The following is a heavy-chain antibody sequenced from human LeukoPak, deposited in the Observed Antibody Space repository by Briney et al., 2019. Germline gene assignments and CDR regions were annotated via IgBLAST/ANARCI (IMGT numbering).Heavy chain of an antibody. CDR2: INSDGSST. V-gene: IGHV3-74*01. J-gene: IGHJ6*04. Sequence: GGSLRLSCAASGFTFSRDWMHWVRQAPGKGLAWVSHINSDGSSTSYAGSVKGRFTISRDNAKNTLYLQMNSLRAEDTAVYYCARDRRYGMDVWGEGTTATVSS. CDR1: GFTFSRDW. CDR3: ARDRRYGMDV.